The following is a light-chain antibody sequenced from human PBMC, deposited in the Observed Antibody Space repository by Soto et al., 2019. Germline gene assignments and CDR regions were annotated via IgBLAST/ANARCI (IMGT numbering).Light chain of an antibody. V-gene: IGLV2-14*01. J-gene: IGLJ1*01. CDR1: SGDIGSYNR. CDR2: EVT. Sequence: QSALTQPASVSGSPGQSITISCTGTSGDIGSYNRVSWYQQHPGKAPKLIIYEVTDRPSGVSNRFSGSKSGNTASLTISGLQAEDEDADYCSSYTNINTRACVFGTGTKVTVL. CDR3: SSYTNINTRACV.